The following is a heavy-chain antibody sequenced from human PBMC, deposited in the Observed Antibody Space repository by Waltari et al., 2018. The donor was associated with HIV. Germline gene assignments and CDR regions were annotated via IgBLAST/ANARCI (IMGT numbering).Heavy chain of an antibody. D-gene: IGHD5-18*01. Sequence: QLQLQESGPGLVKPSETLSLTCTVSGGSISSSSNYWGWIRQPPGKGLEWIGSIYYSGSTYYNPSHKSRVTISVDTSKSQFSVKLSSVTAADTAVYYCARSSGYRSDSFGDFDYWGQGTLVTVSS. CDR2: IYYSGST. CDR1: GGSISSSSNY. V-gene: IGHV4-39*01. CDR3: ARSSGYRSDSFGDFDY. J-gene: IGHJ4*02.